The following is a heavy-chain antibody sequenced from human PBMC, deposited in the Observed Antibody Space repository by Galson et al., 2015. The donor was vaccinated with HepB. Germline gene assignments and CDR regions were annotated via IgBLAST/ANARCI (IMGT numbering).Heavy chain of an antibody. J-gene: IGHJ6*02. CDR1: GFTFSSYW. CDR3: SRPVDYYGSGTYYSLYYYYSMDV. V-gene: IGHV3-74*01. D-gene: IGHD3-10*01. Sequence: SLRLSCAASGFTFSSYWMHWVRQAPGKGLVWVSRINSDGSSTSYADSVKGRFTISRDNAKNTLYLQMNSLRAEDTAVYYCSRPVDYYGSGTYYSLYYYYSMDVWGQGTTVTVTS. CDR2: INSDGSST.